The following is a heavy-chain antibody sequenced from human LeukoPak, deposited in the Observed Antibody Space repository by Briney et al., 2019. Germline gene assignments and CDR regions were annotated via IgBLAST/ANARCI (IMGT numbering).Heavy chain of an antibody. CDR1: GFTFSSYW. J-gene: IGHJ6*02. CDR3: ARGNGDYYDCYYGMDV. Sequence: GGSLRLSCAASGFTFSSYWMHWVRHAPGKGLVWVSRINSDGSSTSYADSVKGRFTISRDNAKNTLYLQMNSLRAEDTAVYYCARGNGDYYDCYYGMDVWGQGTTVTVSS. V-gene: IGHV3-74*01. CDR2: INSDGSST. D-gene: IGHD4-17*01.